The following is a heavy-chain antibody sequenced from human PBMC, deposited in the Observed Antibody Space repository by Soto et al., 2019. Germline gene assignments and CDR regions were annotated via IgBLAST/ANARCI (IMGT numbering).Heavy chain of an antibody. Sequence: VQLVESGGGLVKPGGSLRLSCAASGFTFSDYYMSWIRQAPGKGLEWVSYISSSSSYTNYADSVKGRFTISRDNAKNSLYLQMNSLRAEDTAVYYCARGVYDSSGYYDTWGQGTLVTVSS. D-gene: IGHD3-22*01. CDR2: ISSSSSYT. J-gene: IGHJ5*02. CDR1: GFTFSDYY. CDR3: ARGVYDSSGYYDT. V-gene: IGHV3-11*06.